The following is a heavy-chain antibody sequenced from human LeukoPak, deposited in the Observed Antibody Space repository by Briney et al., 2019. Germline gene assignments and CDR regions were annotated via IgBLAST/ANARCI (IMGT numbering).Heavy chain of an antibody. CDR2: IYTSGST. Sequence: PSQTLSLTCTVSGGSISSGSYYWSWIRQPAGKGLEWIGRIYTSGSTNYNPSLKSRVTISVDTSKNQFSLKLSSVTAADTAVYYCAGGPITLIVSGDHAFDMWGQGTVVTVSS. CDR3: AGGPITLIVSGDHAFDM. CDR1: GGSISSGSYY. J-gene: IGHJ3*02. D-gene: IGHD3-22*01. V-gene: IGHV4-61*02.